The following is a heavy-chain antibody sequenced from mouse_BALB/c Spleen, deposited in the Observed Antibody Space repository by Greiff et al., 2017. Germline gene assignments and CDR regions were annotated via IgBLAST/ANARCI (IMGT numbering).Heavy chain of an antibody. CDR2: ISSGSSTI. D-gene: IGHD4-1*01. Sequence: EVQLVESGGGLVQPGGSRKLSCAASGFTFSSFGMHWVRQAPEKGLEWVAYISSGSSTIYYADTVKGRFTISRDNPKNTLFLQMTSLRSEDTAMYYCARGDWENFFDYWGKGTTLTVSS. V-gene: IGHV5-17*02. J-gene: IGHJ2*01. CDR1: GFTFSSFG. CDR3: ARGDWENFFDY.